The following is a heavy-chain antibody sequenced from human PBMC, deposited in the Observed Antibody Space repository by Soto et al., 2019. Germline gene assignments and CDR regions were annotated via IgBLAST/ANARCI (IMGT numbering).Heavy chain of an antibody. Sequence: PGGSLRLSCAASGFTFSSYAMSWVRQAPGKGLEWVSAISGSGGSTYYADSVKGRFTISRDNAKNSLYLQMNSLRAEDTAVYYCARFGYSFDPYYYYYGMDVWGQGTTVTVSS. CDR3: ARFGYSFDPYYYYYGMDV. CDR1: GFTFSSYA. J-gene: IGHJ6*02. D-gene: IGHD5-18*01. V-gene: IGHV3-23*01. CDR2: ISGSGGST.